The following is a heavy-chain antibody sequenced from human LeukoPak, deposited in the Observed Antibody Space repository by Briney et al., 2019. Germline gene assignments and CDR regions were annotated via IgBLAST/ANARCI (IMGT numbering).Heavy chain of an antibody. J-gene: IGHJ4*02. CDR3: DASDF. Sequence: GGSLRLSCAASGVTFATYAMGWVRQSPGKGLEWVSPISETGGGTHYANSVRGRFTISRDNSKTTLYLQMNNLRAEDTAIYYCDASDFWGQGTLVTVSS. CDR1: GVTFATYA. CDR2: ISETGGGT. V-gene: IGHV3-23*01.